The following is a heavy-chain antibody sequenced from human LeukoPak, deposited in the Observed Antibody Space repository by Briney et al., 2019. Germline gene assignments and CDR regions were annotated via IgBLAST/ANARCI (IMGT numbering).Heavy chain of an antibody. CDR3: AKDISGYDDYYFDY. Sequence: GGSLRLSCAAPGFTFSSYGMSWVRQAPGKGLEWVSAISGSGGSTYYADSVKGRFTISRDNSKNTLYLQMNSLRAEDTAVYYCAKDISGYDDYYFDYWGQGTLVTVSS. V-gene: IGHV3-23*01. CDR1: GFTFSSYG. J-gene: IGHJ4*02. D-gene: IGHD5-12*01. CDR2: ISGSGGST.